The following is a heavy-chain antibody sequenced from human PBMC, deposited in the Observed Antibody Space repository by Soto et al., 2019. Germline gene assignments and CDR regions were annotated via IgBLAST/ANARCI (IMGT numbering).Heavy chain of an antibody. V-gene: IGHV1-69*13. CDR3: ARTDIVVVVAATYYYYGMDV. Sequence: SVKVSCKASGGTFSSYAIRWVRQAPGQGLEWMGGIIPIFGTANYAQKFQGRVTITADESTSTAYMELSSLRSEDTAVYYCARTDIVVVVAATYYYYGMDVWGQGTTVTVSS. J-gene: IGHJ6*02. CDR2: IIPIFGTA. D-gene: IGHD2-15*01. CDR1: GGTFSSYA.